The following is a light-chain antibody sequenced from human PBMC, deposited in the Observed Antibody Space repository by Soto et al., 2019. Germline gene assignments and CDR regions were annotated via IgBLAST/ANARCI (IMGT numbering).Light chain of an antibody. CDR1: QTIRNF. J-gene: IGKJ1*01. V-gene: IGKV1-39*01. CDR2: AAA. CDR3: QQSYNTPWT. Sequence: DIQMTQSPSSLSASVGDRVTITCRESQTIRNFLNWYQQKPGKAPKVLIYAAANSQSGVPSRFSGSGSGTDFTLTISSLQPEDFATYYCQQSYNTPWTCGQGTKVE.